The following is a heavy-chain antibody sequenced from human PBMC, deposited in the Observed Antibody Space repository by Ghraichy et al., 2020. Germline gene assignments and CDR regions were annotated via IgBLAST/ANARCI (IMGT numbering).Heavy chain of an antibody. CDR1: GFTFSDYY. J-gene: IGHJ4*02. V-gene: IGHV3-11*01. CDR3: ARDAYYYDSSGSSPDY. D-gene: IGHD3-22*01. Sequence: GESLNISCAASGFTFSDYYMSWIRQAPGKGLEWVSYISSSGSTIYYADSVKGRFTISRDNAKNSLYLQMNSLRAEDTAVYYYARDAYYYDSSGSSPDYWGQGTLVTVSS. CDR2: ISSSGSTI.